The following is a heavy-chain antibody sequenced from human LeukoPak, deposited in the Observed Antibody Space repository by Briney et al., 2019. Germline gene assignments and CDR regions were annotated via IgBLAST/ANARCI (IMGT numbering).Heavy chain of an antibody. CDR3: ARELDTAMAYDY. CDR2: IIPIFGTA. V-gene: IGHV1-69*13. CDR1: GGTFSSYA. Sequence: ASVKVSCKASGGTFSSYAISWVRQAPGQGLEWMGGIIPIFGTANYAQKFQGRVTITADESTSTAYMELRSLRSDDTAVYYCARELDTAMAYDYWGQGTLVTVSS. D-gene: IGHD5-18*01. J-gene: IGHJ4*02.